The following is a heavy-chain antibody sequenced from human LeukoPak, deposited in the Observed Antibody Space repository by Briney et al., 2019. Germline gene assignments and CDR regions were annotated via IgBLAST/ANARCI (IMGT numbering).Heavy chain of an antibody. CDR1: GFTFTSSA. J-gene: IGHJ3*02. Sequence: GASVKVSCKASGFTFTSSAMQWVRQARGQRLEWIGWIVVGSGNTNYAQKFQERVTVTRDMSTSTAYMELSSLRSEDTAVYYCAAESSGYYYVVGAFDIWGQGTMVTVSS. D-gene: IGHD3-22*01. CDR3: AAESSGYYYVVGAFDI. CDR2: IVVGSGNT. V-gene: IGHV1-58*02.